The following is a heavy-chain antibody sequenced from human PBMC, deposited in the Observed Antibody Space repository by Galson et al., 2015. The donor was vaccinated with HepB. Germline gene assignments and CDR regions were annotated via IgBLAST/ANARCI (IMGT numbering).Heavy chain of an antibody. D-gene: IGHD2-8*02. CDR3: AGGTGSFPYYFDY. CDR1: GFTFSSYG. CDR2: IWYDGSNK. J-gene: IGHJ4*02. V-gene: IGHV3-33*08. Sequence: SLRLSCAASGFTFSSYGMHWVRQAPGKGLEWVAVIWYDGSNKYYADSVKGRFTISRDNSKSTLYLQMNSLRSEDTAVYYCAGGTGSFPYYFDYWGQGTLVTVSS.